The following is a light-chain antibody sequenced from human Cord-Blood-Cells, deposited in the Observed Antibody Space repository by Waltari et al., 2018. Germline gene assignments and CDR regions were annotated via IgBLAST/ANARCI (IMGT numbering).Light chain of an antibody. V-gene: IGLV2-14*01. J-gene: IGLJ3*02. CDR3: SSYTSSSTLV. Sequence: QSALTQPASVSGSPGQSITISCTGTSRDVGGYNYVSWYPQPPGQAPKLMIYDVSKRPSGVSNRFSGSKSGNTASLTISGLQAEDEADYYCSSYTSSSTLVFGGGTKLTVL. CDR2: DVS. CDR1: SRDVGGYNY.